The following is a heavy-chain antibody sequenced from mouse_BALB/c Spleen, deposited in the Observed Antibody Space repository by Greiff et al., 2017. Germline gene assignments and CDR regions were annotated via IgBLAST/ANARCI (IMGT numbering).Heavy chain of an antibody. CDR2: ISSGGSYT. D-gene: IGHD2-1*01. J-gene: IGHJ2*01. CDR3: ARSYGNFYYFDD. Sequence: EVHLVESGGGLVKPGGSLKLSCEASGFTFSSYAMSWVRQSPEKRLVWVAEISSGGSYTYYPDTVPGRFTISRDNAKNTLYLEMSSLGSEDTAMYYCARSYGNFYYFDDWGQGTTLTVSS. V-gene: IGHV5-9-4*01. CDR1: GFTFSSYA.